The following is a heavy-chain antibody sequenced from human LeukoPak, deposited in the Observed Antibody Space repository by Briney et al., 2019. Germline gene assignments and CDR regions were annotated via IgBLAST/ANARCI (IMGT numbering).Heavy chain of an antibody. V-gene: IGHV4-59*08. J-gene: IGHJ6*02. CDR1: GGSISSYY. CDR2: IYYSGST. CDR3: ARQLRQGMDV. Sequence: SETLSLTCTVSGGSISSYYWSWIRQPPGKGLEWIGYIYYSGSTNYNPSLKSRATISVDTSKNQFSLKLSSVTAADTAVYYCARQLRQGMDVWGQGTTVTVSS.